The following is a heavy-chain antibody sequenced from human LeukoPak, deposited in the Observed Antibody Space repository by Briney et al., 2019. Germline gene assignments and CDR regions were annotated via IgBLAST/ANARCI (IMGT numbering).Heavy chain of an antibody. CDR1: GGTFSSYA. CDR3: ARVSLGSYGSQHYYYYGMDV. D-gene: IGHD1-26*01. V-gene: IGHV1-69*13. J-gene: IGHJ6*02. CDR2: IIPIFGTA. Sequence: SVTVSCKASGGTFSSYAISWVRQAPGQGLEWMGGIIPIFGTANYAQKFQGRVTITADESTSTAYMELSSLRSEDTAVYYCARVSLGSYGSQHYYYYGMDVWGQGTTVTVSS.